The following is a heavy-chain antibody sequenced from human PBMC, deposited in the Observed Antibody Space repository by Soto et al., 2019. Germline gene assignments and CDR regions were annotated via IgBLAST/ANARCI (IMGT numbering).Heavy chain of an antibody. D-gene: IGHD2-2*01. CDR2: IYYSGST. CDR3: ARKFCSTTSCHAHGMDV. J-gene: IGHJ6*02. CDR1: GGSVSSGSYY. Sequence: SETLSLTCTVSGGSVSSGSYYWTWIRQPPGKGLEWIGYIYYSGSTNYNPSLKSRVTISLDTSNNQFSLRLSSVTAADTAVYYCARKFCSTTSCHAHGMDVWGQGTTVPVYS. V-gene: IGHV4-61*01.